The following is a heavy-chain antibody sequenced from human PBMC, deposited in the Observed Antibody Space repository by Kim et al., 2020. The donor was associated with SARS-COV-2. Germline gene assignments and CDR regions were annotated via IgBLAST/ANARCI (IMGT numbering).Heavy chain of an antibody. CDR3: ARLGLAVVDRRIAVAGP. CDR2: IDPSDSYT. D-gene: IGHD6-19*01. Sequence: GESLKISCKGSGYSFTSYWISWVRQMPGKGLEWMGRIDPSDSYTNYSPSFQGHVTISADKSISTAYLQWSSLKASDTAMYYCARLGLAVVDRRIAVAGPWGQGTLVTVSS. J-gene: IGHJ5*02. CDR1: GYSFTSYW. V-gene: IGHV5-10-1*01.